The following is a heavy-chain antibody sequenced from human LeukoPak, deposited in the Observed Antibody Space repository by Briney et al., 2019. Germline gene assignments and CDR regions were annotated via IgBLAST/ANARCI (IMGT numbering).Heavy chain of an antibody. Sequence: SETLSLTCIVSGGSTSGGNYYWGWIRQPPGKGLEWIGGISSSGNTYYNPSLKSRITISIDTSKNHFSLKLSSVTAADTAVYYCARLGAGPTYYDFWSGYSSFYFDYWGQGTLVTVSS. CDR2: ISSSGNT. CDR1: GGSTSGGNYY. D-gene: IGHD3-3*01. V-gene: IGHV4-39*02. J-gene: IGHJ4*02. CDR3: ARLGAGPTYYDFWSGYSSFYFDY.